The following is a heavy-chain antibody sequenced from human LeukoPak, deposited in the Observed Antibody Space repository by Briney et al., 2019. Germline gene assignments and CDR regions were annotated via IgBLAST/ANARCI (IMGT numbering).Heavy chain of an antibody. D-gene: IGHD3-22*01. J-gene: IGHJ4*02. CDR2: ISGSGGST. Sequence: TGGSLRLSCAASGFTFSSYAMSWVRQAPGKGLEWVSAISGSGGSTYYADSVKGRFTISRDNSKNTLYLQMNSLRAEDTAVYYCAKDPIYDSSGYYGYWGQGTLVTVSS. CDR1: GFTFSSYA. V-gene: IGHV3-23*01. CDR3: AKDPIYDSSGYYGY.